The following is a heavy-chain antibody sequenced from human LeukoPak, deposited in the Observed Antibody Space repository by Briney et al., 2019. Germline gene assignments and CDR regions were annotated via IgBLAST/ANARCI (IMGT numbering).Heavy chain of an antibody. J-gene: IGHJ2*01. CDR1: GYTFTSYG. Sequence: ASVKVSCKASGYTFTSYGISWVRQAPGQGLEWMGWISAYNGKTNYAQKLQGRVTMTTDTSTSTAYMELRSLRSDDTAVYYCARAPSHSSSWLSDWYFDLWGRGTLVTVSS. V-gene: IGHV1-18*01. D-gene: IGHD6-13*01. CDR3: ARAPSHSSSWLSDWYFDL. CDR2: ISAYNGKT.